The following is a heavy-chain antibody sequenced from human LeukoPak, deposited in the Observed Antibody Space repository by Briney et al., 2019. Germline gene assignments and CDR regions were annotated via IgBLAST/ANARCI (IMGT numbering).Heavy chain of an antibody. CDR1: GFTFSSYW. CDR2: IKSDGSST. D-gene: IGHD3-10*01. CDR3: ARLDYYGSGSYPHACDI. V-gene: IGHV3-74*01. J-gene: IGHJ3*02. Sequence: GGSLRLSCAASGFTFSSYWMHWVRQAPGKGLVWVSRIKSDGSSTNYADSVKGRFTISRDNAKSTLYLQMNSLRAEDTAVYYCARLDYYGSGSYPHACDIWGQGTMVTVSS.